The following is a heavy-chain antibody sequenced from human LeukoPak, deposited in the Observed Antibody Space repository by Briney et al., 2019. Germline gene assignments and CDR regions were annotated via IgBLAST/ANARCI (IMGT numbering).Heavy chain of an antibody. CDR3: ARQKWEQQGRDYYFNGLDV. J-gene: IGHJ6*02. CDR2: IYLYGTT. V-gene: IGHV4-4*02. D-gene: IGHD1/OR15-1a*01. Sequence: PSETLSLTCSVSIGSISSSKWWSWVRQSPVKGLEWIGEIYLYGTTNYNPSFTSRVTMSVDRSRNQFSLKLTTVTAADTAVYYCARQKWEQQGRDYYFNGLDVWGPGTTVIVSS. CDR1: IGSISSSKW.